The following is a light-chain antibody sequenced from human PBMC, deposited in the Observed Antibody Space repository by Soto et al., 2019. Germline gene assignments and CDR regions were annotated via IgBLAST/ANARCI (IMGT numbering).Light chain of an antibody. CDR2: DVS. J-gene: IGLJ3*02. Sequence: QSALAQPRSVSGSPGQSVAISCTGTSSDVGDYNYVSWYQQHPGKAPKLMIYDVSARPSGVPNRFSGSKSGNTASLTISGLQTDDEADYYCCSYAGSYTLVFGGGTKVTVL. CDR3: CSYAGSYTLV. V-gene: IGLV2-11*01. CDR1: SSDVGDYNY.